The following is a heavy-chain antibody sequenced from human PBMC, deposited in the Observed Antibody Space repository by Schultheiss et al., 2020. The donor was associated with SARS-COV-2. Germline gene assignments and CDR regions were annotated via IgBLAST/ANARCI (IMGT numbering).Heavy chain of an antibody. Sequence: SETLSLTCAVYGGSFSGYYWSWIRQPPGKGLEWIGSIYYSGSTNYNPSLKSRVTISVDTSKNQFSLKLSSVTAADTAVYYCARDPRGWLESPYWYFDLWGRGTLVTVSS. CDR3: ARDPRGWLESPYWYFDL. CDR1: GGSFSGYY. D-gene: IGHD6-19*01. CDR2: IYYSGST. J-gene: IGHJ2*01. V-gene: IGHV4-34*11.